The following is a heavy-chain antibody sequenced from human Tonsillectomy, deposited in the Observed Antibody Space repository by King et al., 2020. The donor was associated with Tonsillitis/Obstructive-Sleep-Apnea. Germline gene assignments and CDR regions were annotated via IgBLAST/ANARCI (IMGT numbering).Heavy chain of an antibody. CDR2: IYYSGGT. V-gene: IGHV4-31*03. CDR3: ARDRCSGGSCYPDY. Sequence: QLQESGPGLVKPSQTLSLTCTVSGGSISIGGYYWSWIRQDPGQGLEWVGYIYYSGGTYYNPSRKSRVTISVDTSKNQCSLKLSSVTAADTAVYYCARDRCSGGSCYPDYWGQGTLVTVSS. CDR1: GGSISIGGYY. D-gene: IGHD2-15*01. J-gene: IGHJ4*02.